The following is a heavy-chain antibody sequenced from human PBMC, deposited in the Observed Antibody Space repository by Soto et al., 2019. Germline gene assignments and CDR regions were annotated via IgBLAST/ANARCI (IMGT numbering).Heavy chain of an antibody. V-gene: IGHV3-23*01. Sequence: EVQVLESGGGLVQLGGSLRLSCAASGFPFSMYAMTWVRQAPGKGLEWVSGISGSGGSTYYADSVKGRFTISRDSSKNTLYLQINNLRAEDTAVYYCAKRNGSGQRGYWFDPWGQGTLVTVSS. CDR2: ISGSGGST. D-gene: IGHD3-10*01. J-gene: IGHJ5*02. CDR3: AKRNGSGQRGYWFDP. CDR1: GFPFSMYA.